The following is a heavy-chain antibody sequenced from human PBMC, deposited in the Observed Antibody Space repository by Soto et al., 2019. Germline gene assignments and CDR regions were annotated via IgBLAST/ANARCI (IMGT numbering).Heavy chain of an antibody. CDR3: AKDLDPHIVFFFDY. Sequence: GGSLRLSCAASGFTFSSYGMHWVRQAPGKGLEWVAVISYDGSNKYYADSVKGRFTISRDNSKNTLYLQMNSLRAEDTAVYYCAKDLDPHIVFFFDYWGQGTLVTSPQ. D-gene: IGHD3-16*02. CDR1: GFTFSSYG. V-gene: IGHV3-30*18. CDR2: ISYDGSNK. J-gene: IGHJ4*02.